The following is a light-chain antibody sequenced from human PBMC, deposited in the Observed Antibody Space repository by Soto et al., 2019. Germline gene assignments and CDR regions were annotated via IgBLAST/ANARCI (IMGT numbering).Light chain of an antibody. J-gene: IGKJ1*01. CDR2: GAS. CDR1: QSVSSIY. Sequence: EIVLTQSPGTLSLSPGERATLSCRASQSVSSIYLAWYQQRPGQAPRLLIYGASDRATGIPDRFSGSGSGTDVTLTIRRLEPEDFAVYYCQQYGTPPWTFGQGTKVEI. CDR3: QQYGTPPWT. V-gene: IGKV3-20*01.